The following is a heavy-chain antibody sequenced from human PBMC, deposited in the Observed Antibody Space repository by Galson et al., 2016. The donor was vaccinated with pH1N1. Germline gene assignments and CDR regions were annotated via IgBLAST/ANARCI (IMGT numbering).Heavy chain of an antibody. CDR2: IYNSGSA. V-gene: IGHV4-31*03. CDR3: AHGDHDVEGWDSGVDL. J-gene: IGHJ6*01. D-gene: IGHD4-17*01. CDR1: GASLSGGGFY. Sequence: TLSLTCIVSGASLSGGGFYWSWIRQHPGQGLEWLGYIYNSGSAYLNPSLKSRLTISLDTSKSQVSLQLRSVTGADTAVYFCAHGDHDVEGWDSGVDLWGQGTTVTVSS.